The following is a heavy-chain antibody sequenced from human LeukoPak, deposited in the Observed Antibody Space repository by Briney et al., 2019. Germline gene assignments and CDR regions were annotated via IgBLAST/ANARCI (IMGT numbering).Heavy chain of an antibody. Sequence: SETLSLTCTVSGGSISSYYWSWIRQPPGKGLEWIGYIYYSGSTNYNPSLKSRVTISVDTSKNQFSLKLSSVTAADTAVYYCARDLVGYSSSWRFDAFDIWGQGTMVIVSS. V-gene: IGHV4-59*01. D-gene: IGHD6-13*01. CDR3: ARDLVGYSSSWRFDAFDI. CDR2: IYYSGST. J-gene: IGHJ3*02. CDR1: GGSISSYY.